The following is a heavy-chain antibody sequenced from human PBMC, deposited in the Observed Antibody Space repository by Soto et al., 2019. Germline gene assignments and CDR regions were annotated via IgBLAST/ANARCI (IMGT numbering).Heavy chain of an antibody. Sequence: QVQLVESGGGVVQPGRSLRLSCAASGFTFSSYGMHWVRQAPGKGLEWVAVISYDGSNKYYADSVKGRFTISRDNSKNTLYLQMNSRRAEDTAVYYCAKVQAKLLLHYGMDVWGQGTTVTVSS. D-gene: IGHD2-15*01. CDR1: GFTFSSYG. V-gene: IGHV3-30*18. J-gene: IGHJ6*02. CDR2: ISYDGSNK. CDR3: AKVQAKLLLHYGMDV.